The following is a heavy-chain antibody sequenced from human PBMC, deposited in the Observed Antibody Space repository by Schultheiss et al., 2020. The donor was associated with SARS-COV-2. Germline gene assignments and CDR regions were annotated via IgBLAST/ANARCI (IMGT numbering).Heavy chain of an antibody. V-gene: IGHV4-34*01. CDR1: GGSFSGYY. CDR2: INHSGST. Sequence: SETLSLTCAVYGGSFSGYYWSWIRQPPGKGLEWIGEINHSGSTNYNPSLKSRVTISVDKSKNQFSLKLSSVTAEDTAVYYCARSWFGDISWGQGTLVTVSS. D-gene: IGHD3-9*01. CDR3: ARSWFGDIS. J-gene: IGHJ4*02.